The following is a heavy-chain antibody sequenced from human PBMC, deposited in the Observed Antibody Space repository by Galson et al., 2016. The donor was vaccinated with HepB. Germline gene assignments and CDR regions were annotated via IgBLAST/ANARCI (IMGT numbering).Heavy chain of an antibody. V-gene: IGHV1-18*01. D-gene: IGHD1-1*01. CDR3: AREWKENFDY. Sequence: SVKVSCKASGYTFNNYVLNWVRQAPGQGPEWMGWISGINGNTRYVEKFMGRVTMTRDTSTSTAHLELRSLRSDDTAIYYCAREWKENFDYWGQGTLVIVSS. CDR2: ISGINGNT. J-gene: IGHJ4*02. CDR1: GYTFNNYV.